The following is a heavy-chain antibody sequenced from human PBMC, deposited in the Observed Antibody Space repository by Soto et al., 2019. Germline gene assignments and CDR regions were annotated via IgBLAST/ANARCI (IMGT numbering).Heavy chain of an antibody. CDR2: INPNSGGT. V-gene: IGHV1-2*04. CDR3: ARGLPYYDFWSGYYTGSPDY. J-gene: IGHJ4*02. D-gene: IGHD3-3*01. Sequence: QVQLVQSGAEVKKPGASVKVSCKASGYTFTGYYMHWVRQAPGQGLEWMGWINPNSGGTNYAQKFKGWVTMTRDTSISTAYMELSRLRSDDTAVYYCARGLPYYDFWSGYYTGSPDYWGQGTLVTVSS. CDR1: GYTFTGYY.